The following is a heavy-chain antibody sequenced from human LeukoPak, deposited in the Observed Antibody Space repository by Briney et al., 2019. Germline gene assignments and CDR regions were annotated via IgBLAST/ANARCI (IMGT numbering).Heavy chain of an antibody. V-gene: IGHV4-59*01. CDR3: ARRPRGVIIKTWFDS. Sequence: SETLSLTCTVSGGSISSYYWSWIRQPPGKGLEWIEYIYYSGSTNYNSSLKSRVTILVDMSKNQFSLKLSSVTAADTAVYYCARRPRGVIIKTWFDSWGQGTLVTVSS. CDR1: GGSISSYY. J-gene: IGHJ5*01. D-gene: IGHD3-10*01. CDR2: IYYSGST.